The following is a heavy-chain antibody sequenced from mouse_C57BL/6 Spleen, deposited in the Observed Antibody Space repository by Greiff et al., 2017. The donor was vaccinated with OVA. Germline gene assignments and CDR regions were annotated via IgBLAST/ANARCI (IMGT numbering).Heavy chain of an antibody. V-gene: IGHV1-54*01. D-gene: IGHD2-5*01. CDR1: GYAFTNYL. Sequence: VQLQQSGAELVRPGTSVKVSCKASGYAFTNYLIEWVKQRPGQGLEWIGVINPGSGGTNYNEKFKGKATLTADKSSSTAYMQLSSLTSEDSAVYFCARWGYYSNSYAFDYWGQGTTLIVSS. J-gene: IGHJ2*01. CDR3: ARWGYYSNSYAFDY. CDR2: INPGSGGT.